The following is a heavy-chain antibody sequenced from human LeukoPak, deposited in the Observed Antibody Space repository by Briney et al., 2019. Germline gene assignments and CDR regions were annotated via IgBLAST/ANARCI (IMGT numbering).Heavy chain of an antibody. CDR2: ITGSHGRT. D-gene: IGHD4-17*01. CDR1: GFTFSSFA. CDR3: TTDPNGDYVGAFDP. Sequence: GGSLRLSCEASGFTFSSFAMTWVRQAPGKGLEWVSSITGSHGRTYNTDSVKGRFTISRDNSQNTLYLQMNSLRAEDTAVYYCTTDPNGDYVGAFDPWGQGTLVTVSS. J-gene: IGHJ5*02. V-gene: IGHV3-23*01.